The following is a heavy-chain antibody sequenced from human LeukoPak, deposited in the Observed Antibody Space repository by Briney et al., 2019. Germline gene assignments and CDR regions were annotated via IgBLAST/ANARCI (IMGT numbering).Heavy chain of an antibody. CDR2: IHNSGTT. CDR1: GGSVRSYS. V-gene: IGHV4-59*08. D-gene: IGHD5-24*01. CDR3: ARHGGESLVATILHAFDI. Sequence: SETLSLTCSVSGGSVRSYSWSWIRQPPGKGLEWIGYIHNSGTTNYKPSLKSRVIISVVTTKNQFSLKLSSVTAADTAVYYCARHGGESLVATILHAFDIWGRGTMVTVSS. J-gene: IGHJ3*02.